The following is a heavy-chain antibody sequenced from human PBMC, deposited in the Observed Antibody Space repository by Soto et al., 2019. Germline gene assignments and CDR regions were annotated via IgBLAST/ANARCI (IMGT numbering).Heavy chain of an antibody. V-gene: IGHV1-69*01. D-gene: IGHD6-13*01. CDR3: VRVSYSISWWGPLDY. Sequence: QVQLVQSGAAVTKPGSSVKVSCKASGGTFRSYAISWVRQAPGHGLEWMGGIIPIFGTANYAQKFQGSVTIAAYESTSAAYMELRSLRSEDTAVYYCVRVSYSISWWGPLDYCGQGTQVTVSS. J-gene: IGHJ4*02. CDR1: GGTFRSYA. CDR2: IIPIFGTA.